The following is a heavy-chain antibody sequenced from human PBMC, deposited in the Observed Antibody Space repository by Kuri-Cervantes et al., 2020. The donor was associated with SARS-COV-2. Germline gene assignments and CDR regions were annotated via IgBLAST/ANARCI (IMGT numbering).Heavy chain of an antibody. CDR2: IFYSGRT. CDR3: ARSTPFRRLVVISQGGAFDI. CDR1: GGSVNSGSYY. Sequence: GSLRLSCTVSGGSVNSGSYYWSWIRQPPGKGLEWIGDIFYSGRTNYNPSLKSRTTMSVDTSKDQFSLKFTSVTAADTAVYYCARSTPFRRLVVISQGGAFDIWGQGTMVTVSS. V-gene: IGHV4-61*01. D-gene: IGHD3-22*01. J-gene: IGHJ3*02.